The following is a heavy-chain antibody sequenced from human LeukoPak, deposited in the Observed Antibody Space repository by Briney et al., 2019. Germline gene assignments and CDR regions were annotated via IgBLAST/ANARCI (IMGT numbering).Heavy chain of an antibody. CDR1: GFTFSTYT. V-gene: IGHV3-21*01. J-gene: IGHJ4*02. CDR2: INSRSDI. CDR3: ARDPAPEDN. D-gene: IGHD1-14*01. Sequence: GGSLRLSCAASGFTFSTYTMNWVRQAPGKGLEWVSSINSRSDIYYADSVRGRFTNSRDHAKNSLYLQMNSLRAEDTAVYYCARDPAPEDNWGQGTLVTVSS.